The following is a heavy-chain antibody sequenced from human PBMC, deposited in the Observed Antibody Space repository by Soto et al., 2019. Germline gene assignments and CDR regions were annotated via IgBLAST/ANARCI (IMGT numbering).Heavy chain of an antibody. CDR1: GFTFNSPDSSF. CDR3: ARDAATVTRLFDD. D-gene: IGHD4-17*01. J-gene: IGHJ4*02. CDR2: INPSASNT. Sequence: QVHLVQSGAEVKKPGASVKLSCEASGFTFNSPDSSFFHWVRQAPGQGLEWMGFINPSASNTDFAQKFQGRGALTADTSTSTVYLELSSLTSEDTAIYYCARDAATVTRLFDDWGQGTLVIVSS. V-gene: IGHV1-46*02.